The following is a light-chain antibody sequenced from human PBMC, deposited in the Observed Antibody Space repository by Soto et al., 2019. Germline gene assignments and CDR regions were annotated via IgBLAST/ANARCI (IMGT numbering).Light chain of an antibody. Sequence: DIQMTQSPSTLSASVGDRVTISCRASQSIGSWLAWYQQKPGKAPKLLIYKASSLESGVPSRFSGSGSGTEFTLTISSLQPDDFATYYCQQYNSYPLTFGGGTKVEIK. CDR2: KAS. CDR1: QSIGSW. J-gene: IGKJ4*01. CDR3: QQYNSYPLT. V-gene: IGKV1-5*03.